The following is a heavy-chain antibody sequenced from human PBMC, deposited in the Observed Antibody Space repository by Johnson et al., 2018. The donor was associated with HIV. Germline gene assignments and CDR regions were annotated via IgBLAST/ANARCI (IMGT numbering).Heavy chain of an antibody. V-gene: IGHV3-30*18. CDR3: AKERYMGSTTLADAFDM. CDR2: ISNDGSNK. D-gene: IGHD1-26*01. CDR1: GFIFSRYG. J-gene: IGHJ3*02. Sequence: QVQLVESGGGVVQPGRSLRLSCAASGFIFSRYGIHWVRQAPGKGLEWVAVISNDGSNKYYADSVKGRFTISRDNSKNTLFLQMNSLRAEDTAVYYCAKERYMGSTTLADAFDMWGQGTMVTVSS.